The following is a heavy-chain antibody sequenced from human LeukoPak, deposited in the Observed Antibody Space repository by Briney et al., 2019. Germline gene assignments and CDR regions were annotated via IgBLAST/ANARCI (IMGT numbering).Heavy chain of an antibody. J-gene: IGHJ4*02. D-gene: IGHD6-19*01. Sequence: GGSMTLSCAVSGFSFSSYSMNWVRQTPGKGLQWVSSISSRGTYIYYADSVKGRFTISRDNAKNSVYLQMNSLRAEDTAVYYCARGSAVAGIMGLDYWGQGILVTFSS. V-gene: IGHV3-21*01. CDR2: ISSRGTYI. CDR3: ARGSAVAGIMGLDY. CDR1: GFSFSSYS.